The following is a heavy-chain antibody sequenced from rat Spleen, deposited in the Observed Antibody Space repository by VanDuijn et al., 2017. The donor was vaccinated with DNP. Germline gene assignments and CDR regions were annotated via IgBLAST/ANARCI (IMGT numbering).Heavy chain of an antibody. CDR1: GFTFTDFS. V-gene: IGHV7-7*01. CDR3: VRPLGYSSYGFAY. CDR2: IRDKANGYRT. D-gene: IGHD1-2*01. Sequence: EVKRWESGGGGVQPGGSMRLSCAASGFTFTDFSMNWIRQPAGKAPEWLAFIRDKANGYRTEYNPSVKGRFTISRDNAKDTLYLQGDSLRSEDTATYYCVRPLGYSSYGFAYWGQGVMVTVSS. J-gene: IGHJ2*01.